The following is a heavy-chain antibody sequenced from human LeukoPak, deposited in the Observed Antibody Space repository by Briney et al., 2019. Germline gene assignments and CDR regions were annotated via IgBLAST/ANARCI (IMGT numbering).Heavy chain of an antibody. CDR1: GGSFSGYY. V-gene: IGHV4-34*01. Sequence: SETLSLTCAVYGGSFSGYYWSWIRQPPGKGLEWIGSIYYSGRTYYNPSLKSRVTISVDTSKNQFSLKLSSVTAADTAVYHCARQRNYYDSSGYFDYWGQGTLVTVSS. J-gene: IGHJ4*02. D-gene: IGHD3-22*01. CDR2: IYYSGRT. CDR3: ARQRNYYDSSGYFDY.